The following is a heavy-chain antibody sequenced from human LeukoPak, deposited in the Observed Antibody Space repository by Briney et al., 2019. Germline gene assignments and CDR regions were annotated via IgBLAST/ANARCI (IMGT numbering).Heavy chain of an antibody. Sequence: SETLSLTCTVSGGSISSYYWSWIRQPPGKGLEWIGYIYYSGSTSYNPSLKSRVTISLDTSKNQFSLKLSSVTAADTAVYYCARGFYYDNSGYPDAFDIWGQGTMVTVSS. CDR3: ARGFYYDNSGYPDAFDI. V-gene: IGHV4-59*08. CDR2: IYYSGST. CDR1: GGSISSYY. J-gene: IGHJ3*02. D-gene: IGHD3-22*01.